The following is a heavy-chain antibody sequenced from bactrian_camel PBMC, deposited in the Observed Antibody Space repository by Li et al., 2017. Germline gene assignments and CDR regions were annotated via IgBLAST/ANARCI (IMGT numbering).Heavy chain of an antibody. Sequence: VQLVESGGGSAQAGGSLRLSCVASGDGFSTYGMGWVRQPPGKKIEWVSGITGYGDRTSYADSVKGRFTISRDNAKNTVYLQMNSLKPEDTAVYYCARDGYRVYGSSSWSHFANCGHWGQGTQVTVS. CDR1: GDGFSTYG. CDR2: ITGYGDRT. CDR3: ARDGYRVYGSSSWSHFANCGH. D-gene: IGHD6*01. V-gene: IGHV3S40*01. J-gene: IGHJ4*01.